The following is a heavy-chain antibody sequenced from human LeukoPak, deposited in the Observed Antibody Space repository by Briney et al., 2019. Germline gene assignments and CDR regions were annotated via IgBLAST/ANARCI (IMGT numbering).Heavy chain of an antibody. Sequence: SETLSLTCTVSGGSISSGSYQWNWVRQPAGKGLEWIGRTFLRGTTRYNPSLKSRVTISVDTSENHLSLSLTSVSDADTAVYYCARGWGSGHEGQNALDIWGPGTMVTVSS. V-gene: IGHV4-61*02. CDR2: TFLRGTT. D-gene: IGHD2-15*01. CDR1: GGSISSGSYQ. CDR3: ARGWGSGHEGQNALDI. J-gene: IGHJ3*02.